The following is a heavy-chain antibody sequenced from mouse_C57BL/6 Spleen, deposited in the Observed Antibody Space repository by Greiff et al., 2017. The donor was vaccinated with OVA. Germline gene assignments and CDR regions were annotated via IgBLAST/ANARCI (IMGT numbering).Heavy chain of an antibody. CDR1: GYTFTDYN. D-gene: IGHD3-3*01. Sequence: EVQVVESGPELVKPGASVKIPCKASGYTFTDYNMDWVKQSHGKSLDWIGDINPNNGGTIYNQKFKGKATLTVDKSSSTAYMELRSLTSEDTAVYYCAREGDDAMDYWGQGTSVTVSS. J-gene: IGHJ4*01. CDR3: AREGDDAMDY. V-gene: IGHV1-18*01. CDR2: INPNNGGT.